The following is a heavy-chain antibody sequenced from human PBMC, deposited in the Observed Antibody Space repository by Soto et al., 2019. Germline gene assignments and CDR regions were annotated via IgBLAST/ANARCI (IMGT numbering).Heavy chain of an antibody. D-gene: IGHD4-17*01. CDR1: GLTFDEHA. CDR3: ARDLTPGGADV. CDR2: IFWSGGSV. J-gene: IGHJ6*02. Sequence: EVQLVESGGGLVQHGRSLRLSCVVSGLTFDEHAMHWVRQGPGKGLEWVSGIFWSGGSVGYADSVKGRFTVSRDKAKNSLYLQMDSLRAEDMALYYCARDLTPGGADVWGQGTTVTVSS. V-gene: IGHV3-9*03.